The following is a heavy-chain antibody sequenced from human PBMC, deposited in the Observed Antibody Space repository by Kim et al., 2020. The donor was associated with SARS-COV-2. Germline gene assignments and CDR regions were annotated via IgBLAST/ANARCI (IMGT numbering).Heavy chain of an antibody. J-gene: IGHJ4*02. V-gene: IGHV4-61*01. CDR2: IHYGGAI. D-gene: IGHD2-2*01. Sequence: SETLSLTCTVSGGSVTSGTHYWTWIRQSPGKGLEWIGYIHYGGAINYNPSLKSRVTMSVDTSKNQFSLKLTSVTPADPAVYYCARLHQAFDYWGQGALVT. CDR1: GGSVTSGTHY. CDR3: ARLHQAFDY.